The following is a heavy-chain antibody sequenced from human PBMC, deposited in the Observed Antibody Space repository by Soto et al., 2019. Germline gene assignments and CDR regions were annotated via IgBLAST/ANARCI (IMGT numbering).Heavy chain of an antibody. J-gene: IGHJ5*02. D-gene: IGHD2-2*01. CDR2: INHSGST. CDR3: ARGVRYCSSTSCYGRFDP. CDR1: GGSFSGYY. V-gene: IGHV4-34*01. Sequence: ETLSLTCAVYGGSFSGYYWSWIRQPPGKGLEWIGEINHSGSTNYNPSLKSRVTISVDTSKNQFSLKLSSVTAADTAVYYCARGVRYCSSTSCYGRFDPWGQGTLVTVSS.